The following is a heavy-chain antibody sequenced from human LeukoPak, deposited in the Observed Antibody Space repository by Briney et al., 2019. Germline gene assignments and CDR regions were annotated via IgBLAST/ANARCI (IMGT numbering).Heavy chain of an antibody. Sequence: GGSLRLSCAASGFTFTDYWMHWARQTPGKGLVWVSRITIDGSDTTYADSVKGRFTISRDNSKNTLYLQMNSLRTEDTAVYYCARVPYVSGTFDYWGQGTLVTVSS. D-gene: IGHD3-10*01. CDR2: ITIDGSDT. CDR1: GFTFTDYW. J-gene: IGHJ4*02. V-gene: IGHV3-74*01. CDR3: ARVPYVSGTFDY.